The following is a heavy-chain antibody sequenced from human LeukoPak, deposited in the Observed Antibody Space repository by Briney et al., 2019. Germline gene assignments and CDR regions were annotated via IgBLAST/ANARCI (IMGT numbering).Heavy chain of an antibody. D-gene: IGHD3-10*01. CDR2: IRYDGTNK. CDR1: GFTFSSYG. J-gene: IGHJ4*02. Sequence: GGSLRLSCAASGFTFSSYGMHWVRQAPGKGLEWVAFIRYDGTNKYYTDSVKGRFTISRDNSKNTLYLQMNSLRAEVTAVYYCAKDRSYYGSGSSDFFDYWGQGTLVTVSS. V-gene: IGHV3-30*02. CDR3: AKDRSYYGSGSSDFFDY.